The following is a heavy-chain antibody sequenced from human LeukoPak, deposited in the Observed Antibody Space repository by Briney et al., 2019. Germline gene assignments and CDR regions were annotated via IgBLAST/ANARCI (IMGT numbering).Heavy chain of an antibody. V-gene: IGHV4-34*01. CDR1: GGSLGGYS. CDR3: ARGGGNGGGWVGHYYYMDV. CDR2: IYYSGST. D-gene: IGHD4-23*01. J-gene: IGHJ6*03. Sequence: SETLSLTCAVYGGSLGGYSWSWIRQPPGKGLEWIGSIYYSGSTYYNPSLKSRVTVSVDTSKNQFSLKLSSVTAADTAVYYCARGGGNGGGWVGHYYYMDVWGKGTTVTVSS.